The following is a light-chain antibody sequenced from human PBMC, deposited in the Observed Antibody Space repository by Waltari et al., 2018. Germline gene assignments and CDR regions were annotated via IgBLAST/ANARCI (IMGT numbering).Light chain of an antibody. CDR1: QSIRTY. CDR2: DAS. V-gene: IGKV1-39*01. CDR3: QQSYSTPYT. J-gene: IGKJ2*01. Sequence: DIQMTQSPSSLFASVGDRVTITCRASQSIRTYLNWYQQKPGKAPKLLIYDASSLQSGVPSRFSGSGSGSDFTLTISSLQPEDFATYFCQQSYSTPYTFGQGTKLEIK.